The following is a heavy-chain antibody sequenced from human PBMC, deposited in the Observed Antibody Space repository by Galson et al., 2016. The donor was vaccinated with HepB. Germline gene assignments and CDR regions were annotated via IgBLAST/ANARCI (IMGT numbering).Heavy chain of an antibody. V-gene: IGHV3-23*01. CDR1: GFTFSTYA. Sequence: SLRLSCAASGFTFSTYAMSWVRQAPGKGLEWVSSISGSGESTFYTASVRGRFTVSRDKSKNTLYLHMIGLRAEDTALYYCAKDRSVVVIPYFDSWGQGTLVSVSS. CDR3: AKDRSVVVIPYFDS. CDR2: ISGSGEST. J-gene: IGHJ4*02. D-gene: IGHD2-21*01.